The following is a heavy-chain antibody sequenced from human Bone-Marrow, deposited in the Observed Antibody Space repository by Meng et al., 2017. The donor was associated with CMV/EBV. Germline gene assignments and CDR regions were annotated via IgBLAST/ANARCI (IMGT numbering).Heavy chain of an antibody. Sequence: GESLKISCAASGFTFSSYVMSWIRQAPGKGLEWVSYISSSGSTIYYADSVKGRFTISRDNAKNSLYLQMNSLRAEDTAVYYCARDFGVDTAMVTTLNDYWGEGTLVTVSS. D-gene: IGHD5-18*01. CDR1: GFTFSSYV. CDR2: ISSSGSTI. J-gene: IGHJ4*02. V-gene: IGHV3-11*04. CDR3: ARDFGVDTAMVTTLNDY.